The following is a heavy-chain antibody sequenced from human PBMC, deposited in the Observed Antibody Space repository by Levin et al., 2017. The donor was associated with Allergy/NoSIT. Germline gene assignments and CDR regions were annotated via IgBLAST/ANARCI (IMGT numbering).Heavy chain of an antibody. V-gene: IGHV4-4*07. Sequence: GSLRLSCTVSGGSISSYYWSWIRQPAGKGLEWIGRIYTSGSTNYNPSLKSRVTMSVDTSKNQFSLKLSSVTAADTAVYYCAREVPMVRGPIGDAFDIWGQGTMVTVSS. J-gene: IGHJ3*02. D-gene: IGHD3-10*01. CDR1: GGSISSYY. CDR2: IYTSGST. CDR3: AREVPMVRGPIGDAFDI.